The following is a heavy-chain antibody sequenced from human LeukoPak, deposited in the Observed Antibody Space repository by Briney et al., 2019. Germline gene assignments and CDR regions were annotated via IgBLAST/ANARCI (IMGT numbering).Heavy chain of an antibody. CDR1: GGSISSSSYY. V-gene: IGHV4-39*01. CDR3: ASYPHPYYYYYMDV. CDR2: IYYSGST. J-gene: IGHJ6*03. D-gene: IGHD3-16*02. Sequence: SETLSLTSTVSGGSISSSSYYWGWIRQPPGKGLEWIGSIYYSGSTYYNPSLKSRVTISVDTSKNQFSLKLSSVTAADTAVYYCASYPHPYYYYYMDVWGKGTTVTISS.